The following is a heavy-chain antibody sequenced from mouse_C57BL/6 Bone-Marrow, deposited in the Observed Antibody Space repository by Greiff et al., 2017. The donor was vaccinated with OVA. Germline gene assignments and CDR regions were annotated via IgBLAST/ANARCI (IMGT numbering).Heavy chain of an antibody. J-gene: IGHJ4*01. CDR3: SRRGYSNYDAMDY. Sequence: EVKLVESEGGLVQPGSSMKLSCTASGFTFSDYYMAWVRQVPEKGLEWVANINYDGSSTYYLDSLKSRFVISRDNATNILYLQMSSLKSEDTATYYCSRRGYSNYDAMDYWGQGTSVTVSS. V-gene: IGHV5-16*01. D-gene: IGHD2-5*01. CDR2: INYDGSST. CDR1: GFTFSDYY.